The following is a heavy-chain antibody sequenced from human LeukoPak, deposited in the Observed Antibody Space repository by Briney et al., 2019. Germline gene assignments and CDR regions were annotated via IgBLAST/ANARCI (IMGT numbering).Heavy chain of an antibody. J-gene: IGHJ4*02. CDR3: AREFKPSHQEFDYVWGSHLVY. Sequence: GGSLRLSCAASGFTFSSYEMSWVRQAPGKGLEWVSGINWNGGSTGYADSVKGRFTISRDNAKNSLYLQMNSLTTEDTAVYYCAREFKPSHQEFDYVWGSHLVYWGQGTLVTVSS. CDR2: INWNGGST. CDR1: GFTFSSYE. V-gene: IGHV3-20*04. D-gene: IGHD3-16*02.